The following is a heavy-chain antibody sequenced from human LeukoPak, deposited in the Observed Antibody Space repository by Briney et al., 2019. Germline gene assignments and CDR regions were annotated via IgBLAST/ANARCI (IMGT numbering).Heavy chain of an antibody. CDR3: ARQRIAAAAPLDY. J-gene: IGHJ4*02. Sequence: PGGSLRLPCAASGFTFSSYWMHWVRQAPGKGLVGVSRINSDGSSTIYADSVKGRFTISRDNAKNTLYLQMNSLRAEDTAVYYCARQRIAAAAPLDYLGQGTLVTVCS. CDR1: GFTFSSYW. D-gene: IGHD6-13*01. CDR2: INSDGSST. V-gene: IGHV3-74*01.